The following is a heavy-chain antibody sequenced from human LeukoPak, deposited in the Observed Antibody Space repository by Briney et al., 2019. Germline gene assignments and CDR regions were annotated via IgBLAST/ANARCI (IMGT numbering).Heavy chain of an antibody. D-gene: IGHD1-1*01. V-gene: IGHV4-61*02. CDR2: IYTSGST. J-gene: IGHJ6*04. CDR3: AREGMEGMDV. Sequence: SETLSLTCTVSGGSISSGSYYWRWIRQPAGKGLEWIGRIYTSGSTNYNPSLKSRVTISVDTSKNQFSLKLSSVTAADTAVYYCAREGMEGMDVRGKGTTVTVSS. CDR1: GGSISSGSYY.